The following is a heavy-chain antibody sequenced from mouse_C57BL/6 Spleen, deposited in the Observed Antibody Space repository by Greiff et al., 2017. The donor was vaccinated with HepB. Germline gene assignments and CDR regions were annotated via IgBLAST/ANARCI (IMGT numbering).Heavy chain of an antibody. CDR1: GYAFSSSW. D-gene: IGHD1-1*01. CDR3: ARSVTTVVFDY. CDR2: IYPGDGDT. Sequence: VQGVESGPELVKPGASVKISCKASGYAFSSSWMNWVKQRPGKGLEWIGRIYPGDGDTNYNGKFKGKTTLTADKSSSTAYMQLSSLTSEDSAVYFCARSVTTVVFDYWGQGTTLTVSS. V-gene: IGHV1-82*01. J-gene: IGHJ2*01.